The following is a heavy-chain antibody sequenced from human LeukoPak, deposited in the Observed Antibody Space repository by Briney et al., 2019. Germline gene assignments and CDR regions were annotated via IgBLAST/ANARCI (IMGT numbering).Heavy chain of an antibody. D-gene: IGHD3-10*01. J-gene: IGHJ4*02. CDR2: NSAYNGNT. V-gene: IGHV1-18*04. CDR3: ARDNYYGSGKYFDY. Sequence: ASVKVSCKASGYTFTSYGISWVRQAAGQGLEWMGWNSAYNGNTNYAQKLQGRVTMTTDTSTSTAYMELRSLRSDDTAVYYCARDNYYGSGKYFDYWGQGTLVTVSS. CDR1: GYTFTSYG.